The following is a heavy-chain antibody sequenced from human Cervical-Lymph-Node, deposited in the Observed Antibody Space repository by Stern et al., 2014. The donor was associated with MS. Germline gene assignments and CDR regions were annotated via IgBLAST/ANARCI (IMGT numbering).Heavy chain of an antibody. CDR3: ARDSSGFPYHFDY. CDR2: IIPILGPA. V-gene: IGHV1-69*01. J-gene: IGHJ4*02. Sequence: MQLVESGAEVKKTGSSVKVSCKASGGTFSRNAINWVRQAPGQGLEWMGGIIPILGPAKYAQKFQGRVTITADESTSTAYMELSSLTSDDTAVYYCARDSSGFPYHFDYWGQGTLVTVS. CDR1: GGTFSRNA. D-gene: IGHD3-22*01.